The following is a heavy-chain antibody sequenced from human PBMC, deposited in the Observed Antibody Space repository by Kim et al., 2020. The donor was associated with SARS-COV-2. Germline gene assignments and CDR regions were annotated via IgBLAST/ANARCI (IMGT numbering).Heavy chain of an antibody. CDR3: ARDMVVVVAATYYYGMDM. V-gene: IGHV3-11*05. CDR2: ISSSSSYA. J-gene: IGHJ6*02. Sequence: GGSLRLSCAASGFTFSDYYMSWIRQAPGKGLEWVSYISSSSSYATYADSVPGRFPISRDSAKNSLYLQMHSLRAEDTAVYYCARDMVVVVAATYYYGMDMWGQGTLVTVSS. D-gene: IGHD2-15*01. CDR1: GFTFSDYY.